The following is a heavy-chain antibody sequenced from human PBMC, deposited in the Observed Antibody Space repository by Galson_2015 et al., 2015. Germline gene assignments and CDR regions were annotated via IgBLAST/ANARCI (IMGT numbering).Heavy chain of an antibody. D-gene: IGHD6-19*01. J-gene: IGHJ4*02. CDR1: GFTFSSYW. Sequence: SLRLSCAASGFTFSSYWMHWVRQAPGKGLVWVSRINSDGSSTSYADSVKGRFTISRDNAKNTLYLQMNSLRAEDTAVYYCARELGGAVADPPFGYWGQGTLVTVSS. V-gene: IGHV3-74*01. CDR2: INSDGSST. CDR3: ARELGGAVADPPFGY.